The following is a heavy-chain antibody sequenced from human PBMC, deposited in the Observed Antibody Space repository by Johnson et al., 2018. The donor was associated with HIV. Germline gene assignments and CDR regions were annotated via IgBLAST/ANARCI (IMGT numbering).Heavy chain of an antibody. D-gene: IGHD1-26*01. CDR2: ISYDGRNK. CDR3: TTIGIHSGSFDGDQSHAFDI. CDR1: GFTFSSYP. Sequence: QMLLVESGGGVVQPGRSLRLSCAASGFTFSSYPMHWVRQAPGKGLECVAVISYDGRNKYYADSVKGRFTISRDNSKNRLYLQMNSLRAEDTAVYYCTTIGIHSGSFDGDQSHAFDIWGQGTMVTVSS. J-gene: IGHJ3*02. V-gene: IGHV3-30*04.